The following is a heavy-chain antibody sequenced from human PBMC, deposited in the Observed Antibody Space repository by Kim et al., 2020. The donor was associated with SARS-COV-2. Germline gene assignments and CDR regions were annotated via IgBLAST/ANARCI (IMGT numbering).Heavy chain of an antibody. CDR3: ASKYWNGSSCYCDD. V-gene: IGHV4-34*13. D-gene: IGHD2-15*01. Sequence: TPSLKRRDTISVDTSKNQFPLKLSSVTAADTAVYYCASKYWNGSSCYCDDWGQGTLVTVSS. J-gene: IGHJ4*02.